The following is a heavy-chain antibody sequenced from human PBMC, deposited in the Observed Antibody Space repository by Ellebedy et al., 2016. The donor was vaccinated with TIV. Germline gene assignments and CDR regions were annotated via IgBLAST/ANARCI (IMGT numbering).Heavy chain of an antibody. CDR1: VYTFSKYP. V-gene: IGHV1-3*01. Sequence: AASVKVSCKASVYTFSKYPIYWVRQAPGQRLEWMGRINAGNGYTKYSQKFEGRVTFTRDTSASTAYMELSSLRSEDTAVYYCARSEAISWFDPWGQGTLVTVSS. D-gene: IGHD2-2*02. CDR3: ARSEAISWFDP. J-gene: IGHJ5*02. CDR2: INAGNGYT.